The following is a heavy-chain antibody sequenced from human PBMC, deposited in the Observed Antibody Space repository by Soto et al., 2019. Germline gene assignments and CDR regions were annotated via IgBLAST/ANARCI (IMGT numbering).Heavy chain of an antibody. J-gene: IGHJ5*02. CDR1: GGSISSGGYY. Sequence: SETLSLTCTVSGGSISSGGYYWSWIRQHPGKGLEWIGSIYHSGSTYYNPSLKSRVTISVDTSKNQFSLKLSSVTAADTAVYYCARVHYDSSGYPILNWFDPWGQGTLVTVSS. CDR2: IYHSGST. CDR3: ARVHYDSSGYPILNWFDP. D-gene: IGHD3-22*01. V-gene: IGHV4-39*07.